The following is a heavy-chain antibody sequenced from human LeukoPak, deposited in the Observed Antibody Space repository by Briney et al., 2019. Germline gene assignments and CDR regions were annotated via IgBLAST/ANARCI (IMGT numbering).Heavy chain of an antibody. CDR3: AREPTVTLLGYFDY. CDR1: GGTFSSYA. J-gene: IGHJ4*02. CDR2: IIPIFGTA. Sequence: ASVKVSCKASGGTFSSYAISWVRQAPGQGLEWMGGIIPIFGTANYAQKFQGRVTMTRDTSTSTVYMELSSLRSEDTAVYYCAREPTVTLLGYFDYWGQGTLVTVSS. D-gene: IGHD4-17*01. V-gene: IGHV1-69*05.